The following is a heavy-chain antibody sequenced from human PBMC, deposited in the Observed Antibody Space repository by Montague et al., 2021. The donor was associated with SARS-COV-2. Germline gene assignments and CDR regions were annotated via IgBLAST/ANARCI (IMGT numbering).Heavy chain of an antibody. CDR3: ARSHYDILTGYYTVFDY. J-gene: IGHJ4*02. D-gene: IGHD3-9*01. V-gene: IGHV2-70*01. Sequence: PALVKPTQTLTLACTFSGFSLSTSGMCVSWIRQPHGKALEWLALXXWDDDKYYSTSLKTRLTISKDTSKNQVVLTMTNMDPVDTATYYCARSHYDILTGYYTVFDYWGQGTLVTVSS. CDR2: XXWDDDK. CDR1: GFSLSTSGMC.